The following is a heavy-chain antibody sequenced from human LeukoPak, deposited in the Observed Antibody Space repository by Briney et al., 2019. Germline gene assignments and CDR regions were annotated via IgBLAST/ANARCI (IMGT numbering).Heavy chain of an antibody. CDR1: GGSFSGYY. D-gene: IGHD5-18*01. CDR2: INHSGST. CDR3: ARVSGYSYGGNDY. Sequence: SETLSLTCAVYGGSFSGYYWSWIRQPPGKGLEWIGEINHSGSTNYNPSLKSRVTISVDTSKNQFSLKLSSVTAADTAVYYCARVSGYSYGGNDYWGQGTLVTVSS. J-gene: IGHJ4*02. V-gene: IGHV4-34*01.